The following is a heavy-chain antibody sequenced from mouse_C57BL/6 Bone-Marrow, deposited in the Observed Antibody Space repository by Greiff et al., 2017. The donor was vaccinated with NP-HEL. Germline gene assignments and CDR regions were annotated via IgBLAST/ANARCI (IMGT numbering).Heavy chain of an antibody. J-gene: IGHJ2*01. Sequence: VQLQQSGTVLARPGASVKMSCKTSGYTFTSYWMHWVKQRPGQGLEWIGAIHPGNSDTSYNQKFKGKAKLTAVTSASTAYMELSSLTTEDSAVYYSTRRVNDYDHYWGQGTTLTVAS. D-gene: IGHD2-4*01. CDR3: TRRVNDYDHY. CDR2: IHPGNSDT. CDR1: GYTFTSYW. V-gene: IGHV1-5*01.